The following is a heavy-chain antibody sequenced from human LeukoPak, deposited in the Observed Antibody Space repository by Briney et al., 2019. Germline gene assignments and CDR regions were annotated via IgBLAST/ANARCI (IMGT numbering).Heavy chain of an antibody. V-gene: IGHV1-8*02. Sequence: GASVKVSCKASGYTFTNFGISWVRQAPGQGLEWMGWMNPNSGNTGYAQKFQGRVTMTRNTSISTAYMELSSLRSEDTAVYYCARDPLAAAGSGMDVWGQGTTVTVSS. CDR2: MNPNSGNT. D-gene: IGHD6-13*01. CDR1: GYTFTNFG. CDR3: ARDPLAAAGSGMDV. J-gene: IGHJ6*02.